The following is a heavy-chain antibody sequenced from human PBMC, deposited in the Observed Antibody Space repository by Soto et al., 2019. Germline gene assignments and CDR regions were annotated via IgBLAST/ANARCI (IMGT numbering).Heavy chain of an antibody. D-gene: IGHD3-16*02. J-gene: IGHJ4*02. V-gene: IGHV4-34*01. CDR2: INHSGST. CDR3: GRGHRASRDYVWGSYRRQRGYFDY. CDR1: GGSFSGYY. Sequence: PSESLSLTCAVYGGSFSGYYWSWIRQPPGKGLEWIGEINHSGSTNYNPSLKSRVTISVDTSKNQFSLKLSTVTAADAAANYCGRGHRASRDYVWGSYRRQRGYFDYWGQGTLVTVSS.